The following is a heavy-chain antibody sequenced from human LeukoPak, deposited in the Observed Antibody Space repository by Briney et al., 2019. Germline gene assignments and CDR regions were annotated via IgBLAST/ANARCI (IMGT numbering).Heavy chain of an antibody. D-gene: IGHD6-19*01. J-gene: IGHJ4*02. Sequence: SETLSLTCTVSGGSISSGDNYWSWIRQPPGKGLEWIGYIYYSGSTYYNPSLKSRVTISVDTSKNQFSLKLSSVTAADTAVYYCARGPRSSGYFDYWGQGTLVTVSS. V-gene: IGHV4-30-4*08. CDR2: IYYSGST. CDR3: ARGPRSSGYFDY. CDR1: GGSISSGDNY.